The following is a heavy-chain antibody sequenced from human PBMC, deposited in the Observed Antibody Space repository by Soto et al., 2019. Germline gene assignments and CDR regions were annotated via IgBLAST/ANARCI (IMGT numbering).Heavy chain of an antibody. Sequence: QVLLVQSGAEVKEPGSSVNVSCKASGGTFNSYAISWVRQAPGQGLEWMGGIIPDFGTGNSAQKFRGRVSITADASTTTVYMGLSGLTLEDTAVYYCARERGGYNRGGLEFWGQGTQFTVSS. V-gene: IGHV1-69*01. D-gene: IGHD1-26*01. CDR3: ARERGGYNRGGLEF. CDR2: IIPDFGTG. J-gene: IGHJ4*02. CDR1: GGTFNSYA.